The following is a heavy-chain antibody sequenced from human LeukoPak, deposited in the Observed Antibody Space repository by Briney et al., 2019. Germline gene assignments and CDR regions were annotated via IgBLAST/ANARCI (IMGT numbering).Heavy chain of an antibody. CDR3: ANLGSVVSMND. CDR1: GFTFSSYA. Sequence: GGSLRLSCAASGFTFSSYAMSWVRQAPGKGLEWVSAISGSGGRTYYADSVKGRFTISRDNSKNTLYLQMNSLRAEDTAVYYCANLGSVVSMNDWGQGTLVTVSS. J-gene: IGHJ4*02. D-gene: IGHD3-22*01. CDR2: ISGSGGRT. V-gene: IGHV3-23*01.